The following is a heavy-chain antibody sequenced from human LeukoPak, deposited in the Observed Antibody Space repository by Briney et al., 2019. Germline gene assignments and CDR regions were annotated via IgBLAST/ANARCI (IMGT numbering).Heavy chain of an antibody. J-gene: IGHJ5*02. CDR3: ARDGAWFDP. CDR2: IYYSGST. V-gene: IGHV4-59*01. CDR1: GSSISSYY. Sequence: SETLSLTCTVSGSSISSYYWSWIRQPPGKGLEWIGYIYYSGSTNYNPSLKSRVTISVDTSKNQFSLKLSSVTAADTAVYYCARDGAWFDPWGQGTLVTVSS. D-gene: IGHD3-10*01.